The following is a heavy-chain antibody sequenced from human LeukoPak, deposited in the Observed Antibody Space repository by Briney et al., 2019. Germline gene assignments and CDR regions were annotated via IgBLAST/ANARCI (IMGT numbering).Heavy chain of an antibody. J-gene: IGHJ5*02. CDR2: ISGSGGST. V-gene: IGHV3-23*01. Sequence: QAGGSLRLSCAASGFTFSSYWMHWVRQAPGKGLEWVSAISGSGGSTYYADSVKGRFTISRDNSKNTLYLQMNSLRAEDTAVYYCAKSPVYYDYVWGSYRYPNWFDPWGQGTLVTVSS. CDR3: AKSPVYYDYVWGSYRYPNWFDP. CDR1: GFTFSSYW. D-gene: IGHD3-16*02.